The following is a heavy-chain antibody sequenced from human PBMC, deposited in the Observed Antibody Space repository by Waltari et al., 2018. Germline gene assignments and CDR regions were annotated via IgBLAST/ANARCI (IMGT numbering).Heavy chain of an antibody. CDR3: ARDVRGSPFGGVVDLYNWFDP. CDR1: GGTFSTFG. Sequence: QVQLVQSGAEVKTPGSSAKVSCKASGGTFSTFGISWVRQVPGQGREWRGGISPTRGVADYAPHSQGRVTITADESTSTAYMELSSLRSEDTAVYYCARDVRGSPFGGVVDLYNWFDPWGQGTLVTVSS. V-gene: IGHV1-69*04. J-gene: IGHJ5*02. CDR2: ISPTRGVA. D-gene: IGHD3-16*01.